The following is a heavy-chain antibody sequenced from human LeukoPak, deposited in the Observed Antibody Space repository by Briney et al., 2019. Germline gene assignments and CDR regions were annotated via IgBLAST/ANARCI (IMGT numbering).Heavy chain of an antibody. Sequence: ASVKVSCKASGYTFTSYYMHWVRQAPGQGLEWMGIINPSGGSTSYAQKFQGRVTMTRDTSTSTVYMELSSLRSEDTAVYYCARDGSVEYYYDSSGYSPGDYWGQGTLVTVSS. CDR3: ARDGSVEYYYDSSGYSPGDY. CDR1: GYTFTSYY. D-gene: IGHD3-22*01. J-gene: IGHJ4*02. V-gene: IGHV1-46*01. CDR2: INPSGGST.